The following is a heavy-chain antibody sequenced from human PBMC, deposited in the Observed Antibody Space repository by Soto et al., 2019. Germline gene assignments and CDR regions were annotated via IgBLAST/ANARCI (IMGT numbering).Heavy chain of an antibody. V-gene: IGHV3-11*01. CDR1: GFTFSGYN. J-gene: IGHJ4*02. CDR2: ITSSGSNT. CDR3: ARRGTISSAHHFEH. D-gene: IGHD6-6*01. Sequence: QVQLVESGGGLVKPGGSLRLSCAASGFTFSGYNMSWIRQAPGKGLEWVSYITSSGSNTFDAESVKGRFTISRDNPMNLLYLQMNSLSAEDTAVYYCARRGTISSAHHFEHWGQGTLVTVSS.